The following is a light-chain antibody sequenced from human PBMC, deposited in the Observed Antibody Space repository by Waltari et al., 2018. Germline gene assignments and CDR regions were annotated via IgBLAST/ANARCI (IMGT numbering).Light chain of an antibody. V-gene: IGLV2-14*03. CDR3: ISYTSTTTYVV. Sequence: QSALTQPASVSASPGQSITISCTGTSGDVGGYDYVSRYQPHPGKAPQLIIYDVNKRPSWVSHRFSASKSGNTASLTIFGLQAEDEADYYCISYTSTTTYVVVGGGTKLTVL. CDR1: SGDVGGYDY. CDR2: DVN. J-gene: IGLJ2*01.